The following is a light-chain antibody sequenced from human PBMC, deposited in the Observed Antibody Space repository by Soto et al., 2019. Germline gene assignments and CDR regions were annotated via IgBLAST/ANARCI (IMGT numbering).Light chain of an antibody. CDR3: QQYYSKPLT. CDR2: WAS. CDR1: QSVLFSSNNKNY. J-gene: IGKJ4*01. Sequence: DIVMTQSPDSLAVSLGERATINRKSSQSVLFSSNNKNYLGWYQQKVGQPPKLLIYWASTRESGVPDRFSGSGSGTDFTLTISNLQAEDVAVYYCQQYYSKPLTFGGGTKVEI. V-gene: IGKV4-1*01.